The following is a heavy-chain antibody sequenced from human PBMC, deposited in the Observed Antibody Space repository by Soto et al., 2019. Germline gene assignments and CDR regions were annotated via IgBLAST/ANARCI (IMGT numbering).Heavy chain of an antibody. CDR1: GGSISSSSYY. J-gene: IGHJ4*02. CDR3: ARHSDPETIVVVVAAIDY. D-gene: IGHD2-15*01. Sequence: SETLSLTCTVSGGSISSSSYYWGWIRQPPGKGLEWIGSIYYSGSTYYNPSLKSRVTISVDTSKNQFSLKLSSVTAADTAVYYCARHSDPETIVVVVAAIDYWGQGTLVTVSS. CDR2: IYYSGST. V-gene: IGHV4-39*01.